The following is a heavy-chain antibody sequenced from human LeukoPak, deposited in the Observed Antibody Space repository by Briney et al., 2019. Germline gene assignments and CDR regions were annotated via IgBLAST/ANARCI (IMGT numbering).Heavy chain of an antibody. CDR2: ISSSGSTI. V-gene: IGHV3-11*04. J-gene: IGHJ4*02. CDR3: ARRLDPGTAMATFDY. Sequence: PGGSLRLSCAASGFTFSDYYMSWIRQAPGKGLEWVSYISSSGSTIYYADSLKGRFTISRDNAKNSLYLQMHSLRAEYTAVYYCARRLDPGTAMATFDYWGQGTLVTVSS. D-gene: IGHD5-18*01. CDR1: GFTFSDYY.